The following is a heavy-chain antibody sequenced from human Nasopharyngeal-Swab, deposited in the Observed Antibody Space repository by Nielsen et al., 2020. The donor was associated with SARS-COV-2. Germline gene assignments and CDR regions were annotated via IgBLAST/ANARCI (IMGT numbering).Heavy chain of an antibody. CDR2: IYYSGST. V-gene: IGHV4-59*01. CDR1: GGSISSYY. CDR3: ARAPDGYNWKTDAFDI. Sequence: SETLSLTCTVSGGSISSYYWSWIRQLPGKGLEWIGYIYYSGSTNYNPSLKSRVTISVDTSKNQFSLKLSSVTAADTAVYYCARAPDGYNWKTDAFDIWGQGTIVTVSS. D-gene: IGHD5-24*01. J-gene: IGHJ3*02.